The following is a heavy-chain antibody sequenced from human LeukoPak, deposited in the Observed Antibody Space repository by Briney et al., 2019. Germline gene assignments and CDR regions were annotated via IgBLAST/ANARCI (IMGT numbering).Heavy chain of an antibody. Sequence: SETLSLTCTVSGGSISLYYWSWIRQPPGKGLEWIGYFYDTRSPKYNPALERRVTISVDMSRNQFSLNLTSVTAADTVVYYWAGGRGSLTYWGQGTMATVSS. D-gene: IGHD3-10*01. V-gene: IGHV4-59*01. CDR1: GGSISLYY. CDR2: FYDTRSP. CDR3: AGGRGSLTY. J-gene: IGHJ4*02.